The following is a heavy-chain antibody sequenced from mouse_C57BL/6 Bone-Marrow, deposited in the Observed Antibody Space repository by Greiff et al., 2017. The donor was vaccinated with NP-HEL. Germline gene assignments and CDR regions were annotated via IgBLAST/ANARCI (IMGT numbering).Heavy chain of an antibody. CDR2: INYDGSST. CDR3: ARIYYDYDRGYWYFGV. J-gene: IGHJ1*03. Sequence: EVKLVESEGGLVQPGSSMKLSCTASGFTFSDYYMAWVRQVPEQGLEWVANINYDGSSTYYLDSLKSRFIISRDNAKNILYLQMSSLKSEDTATYYCARIYYDYDRGYWYFGVWGTGTTVTVSS. V-gene: IGHV5-16*01. CDR1: GFTFSDYY. D-gene: IGHD2-4*01.